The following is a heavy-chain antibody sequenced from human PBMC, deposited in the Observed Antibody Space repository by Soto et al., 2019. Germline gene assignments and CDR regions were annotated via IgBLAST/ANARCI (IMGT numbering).Heavy chain of an antibody. J-gene: IGHJ5*02. CDR3: ARSDDSTSYPLDL. V-gene: IGHV1-2*02. Sequence: ASVKVSCKASGYTFTGYYMHWLRQAPGQGLEWMGWMNPRSGGSKYAQAFQDRVTMSRDASISTAHMEMTSLRHGDTAVYFCARSDDSTSYPLDLWGPGTLVTVSS. CDR2: MNPRSGGS. D-gene: IGHD4-4*01. CDR1: GYTFTGYY.